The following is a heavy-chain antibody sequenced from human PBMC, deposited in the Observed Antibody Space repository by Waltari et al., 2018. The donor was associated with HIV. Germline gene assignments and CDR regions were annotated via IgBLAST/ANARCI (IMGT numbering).Heavy chain of an antibody. CDR1: GFTFRDFY. Sequence: QEQMVESGGGLVKPGGSLRLSCAASGFTFRDFYMSWIRQAPGKGLEWVAYISSRGNTIYYADSVKGRFTISRDNAKYSRYLQMDSLRVDDTAVYYCARALDLWGRGTLVTVSS. J-gene: IGHJ2*01. CDR3: ARALDL. V-gene: IGHV3-11*01. CDR2: ISSRGNTI.